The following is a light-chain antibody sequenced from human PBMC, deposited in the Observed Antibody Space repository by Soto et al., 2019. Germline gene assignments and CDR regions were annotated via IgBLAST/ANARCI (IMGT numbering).Light chain of an antibody. Sequence: VRTQSPATLSVSPGESSTISCRASQSVSSNLAWYQQKPGQAPRLLIYGASTRATGIPARFSGSGSGTEFTLTISSLQSEDFAVYYCQQYNNWPQTFGQGTKVDIK. J-gene: IGKJ1*01. CDR3: QQYNNWPQT. CDR1: QSVSSN. V-gene: IGKV3-15*01. CDR2: GAS.